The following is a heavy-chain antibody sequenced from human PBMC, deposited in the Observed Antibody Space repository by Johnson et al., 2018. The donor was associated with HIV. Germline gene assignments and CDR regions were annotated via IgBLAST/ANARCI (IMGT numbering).Heavy chain of an antibody. CDR3: ARIRRYYYDSSGSDAFDI. CDR1: GFTFDEYG. Sequence: VQLVESGGGVVRPGGSLRLSCAASGFTFDEYGMSWVRQVPGKGLEWVSGINWNGGNTVYADSVKGRVTISRDNAKNSLYLQMNSLTAEDTAFYYCARIRRYYYDSSGSDAFDIWGQGTMVTVST. CDR2: INWNGGNT. V-gene: IGHV3-20*04. J-gene: IGHJ3*02. D-gene: IGHD3-22*01.